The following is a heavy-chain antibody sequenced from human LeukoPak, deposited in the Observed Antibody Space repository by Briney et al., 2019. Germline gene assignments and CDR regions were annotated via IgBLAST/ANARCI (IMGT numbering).Heavy chain of an antibody. D-gene: IGHD1-26*01. V-gene: IGHV3-53*01. Sequence: GGSLRLSCAASGFTVSSNYMSWVHLAPGKGLEWVSVIYSGGTTNYADSVKGRFTISRDNSKNTLYLQMNSLSAEDAAVYYCTKNRGNYYYFDYWGQGTLVTVSS. CDR2: IYSGGTT. CDR3: TKNRGNYYYFDY. CDR1: GFTVSSNY. J-gene: IGHJ4*02.